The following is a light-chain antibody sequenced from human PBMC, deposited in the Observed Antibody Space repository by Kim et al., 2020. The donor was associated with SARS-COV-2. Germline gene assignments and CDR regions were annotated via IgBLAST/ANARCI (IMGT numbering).Light chain of an antibody. V-gene: IGLV1-47*03. CDR2: RNN. Sequence: QSVLTQPPSASGTPGQRVTISCSGSSSNIGSNYVYWYQQLPGTAPKLLIYRNNQRPSGVPDRFSGSKSGTSASLAISGLWSGDEADYYCAAWDDSLSGRVFGGGTKLTVL. J-gene: IGLJ3*02. CDR3: AAWDDSLSGRV. CDR1: SSNIGSNY.